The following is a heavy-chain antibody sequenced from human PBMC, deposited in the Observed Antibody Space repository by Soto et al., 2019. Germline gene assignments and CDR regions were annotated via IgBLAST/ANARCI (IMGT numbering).Heavy chain of an antibody. D-gene: IGHD3-10*01. Sequence: PSETLSLTCAVYGGSFSGYYWSWIRQPPGKGLEWIGEINHSGSTNYNPSLKSRVTISVDTSKNQFSLKLSSVTAADTAAYYCARGSRRSYYGSGSYVANWFDPWGQGTLVT. J-gene: IGHJ5*02. CDR3: ARGSRRSYYGSGSYVANWFDP. CDR1: GGSFSGYY. CDR2: INHSGST. V-gene: IGHV4-34*01.